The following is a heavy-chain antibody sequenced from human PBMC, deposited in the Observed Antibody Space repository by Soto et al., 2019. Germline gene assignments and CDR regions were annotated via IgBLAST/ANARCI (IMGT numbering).Heavy chain of an antibody. J-gene: IGHJ4*02. Sequence: RASVKVSCKASGYTFTSYGISWVRQAPGQGLEWMGWISAYNGNTNYAQKLQGRVTMTTDTSTSTAYMELRSLRSDDTAVYYCARVGTAITIFGVVPRGPFDYWGQGTLVTVSS. CDR1: GYTFTSYG. CDR3: ARVGTAITIFGVVPRGPFDY. D-gene: IGHD3-3*01. V-gene: IGHV1-18*01. CDR2: ISAYNGNT.